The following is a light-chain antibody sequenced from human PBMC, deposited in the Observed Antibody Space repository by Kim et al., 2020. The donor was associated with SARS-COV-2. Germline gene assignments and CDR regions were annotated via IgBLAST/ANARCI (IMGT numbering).Light chain of an antibody. CDR2: QDS. CDR3: EAWDSSTGV. J-gene: IGLJ3*02. CDR1: KLGDKY. Sequence: VSPGQTASITCCGDKLGDKYACWYQKKPGQSPVLVIYQDSKRPAGIPERFYGSNSGNTANLTISGTQAMDEADYYGEAWDSSTGVLGGGTQLTVL. V-gene: IGLV3-1*01.